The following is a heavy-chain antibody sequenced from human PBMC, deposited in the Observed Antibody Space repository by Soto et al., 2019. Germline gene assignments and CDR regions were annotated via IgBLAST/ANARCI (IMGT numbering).Heavy chain of an antibody. Sequence: EVQLVESGGGLVQPGGSLRLSCAASGFSFSTYGMNWARQAPGKGLEWVTHINSGGKTTSYSDSVKGRFTISRDDAKNSLYLQMNSLRVDDTAIYYSARDPEGIHDVDYWGQGTLVTVSS. CDR3: ARDPEGIHDVDY. CDR1: GFSFSTYG. J-gene: IGHJ4*02. D-gene: IGHD1-20*01. V-gene: IGHV3-48*04. CDR2: INSGGKTT.